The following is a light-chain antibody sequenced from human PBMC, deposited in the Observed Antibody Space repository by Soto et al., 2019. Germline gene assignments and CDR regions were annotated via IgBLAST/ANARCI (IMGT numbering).Light chain of an antibody. V-gene: IGLV2-14*03. CDR1: SSDVGGYNY. J-gene: IGLJ2*01. CDR2: EVT. Sequence: QSALTQPASVSGSPGQSITISCTGSSSDVGGYNYVSWYQEHPGEAPKLMIYEVTNRPSGVSNRFSGSKSGNTASLTISGLQAEDEADYYCSSYTSASTHVVFGGGTTLTVL. CDR3: SSYTSASTHVV.